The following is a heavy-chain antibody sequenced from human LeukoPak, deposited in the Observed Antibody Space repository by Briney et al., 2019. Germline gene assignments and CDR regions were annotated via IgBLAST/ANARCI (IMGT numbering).Heavy chain of an antibody. CDR3: AKGEGYCGGGTCYRYFDS. V-gene: IGHV3-9*01. J-gene: IGHJ4*02. D-gene: IGHD2-15*01. CDR1: GFTFDDYA. CDR2: ISWNSGSI. Sequence: GGSLRLSCAASGFTFDDYAMHWVRQAPGKGLEWVSGISWNSGSIGYADSVKGRFTISRDNSKDTLYLQMSSLRVEDTAVYFCAKGEGYCGGGTCYRYFDSWGQGTLVTVSS.